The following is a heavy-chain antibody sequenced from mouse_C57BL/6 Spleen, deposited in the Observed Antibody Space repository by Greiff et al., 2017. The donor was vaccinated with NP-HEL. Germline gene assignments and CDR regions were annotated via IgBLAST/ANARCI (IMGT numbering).Heavy chain of an antibody. Sequence: VQLQQSGAELVKPGASVKLSCKASGYAFSSYWMNWVKQRPRQGLEWIGHIYPADGDTNYNGKFKGKATLTADKSSSTAYMQLISLTSEDSAVYVCSSSGDYDVWHSMDDWGQGTTVTVSS. CDR2: IYPADGDT. CDR3: SSSGDYDVWHSMDD. CDR1: GYAFSSYW. D-gene: IGHD2-4*01. V-gene: IGHV1-80*01. J-gene: IGHJ4*01.